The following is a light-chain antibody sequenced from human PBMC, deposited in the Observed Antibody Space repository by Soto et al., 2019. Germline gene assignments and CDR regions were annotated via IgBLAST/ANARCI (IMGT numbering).Light chain of an antibody. CDR2: GAS. CDR3: QQYKNWPPWT. J-gene: IGKJ1*01. CDR1: QSVTSTY. Sequence: SQSPGTLSLSPGERATLSCRASQSVTSTYLAWYQQKPGQAPRLLIYGASSRATGIPARFSGSGSGTEFTLTISSLQSEDSAVYYCQQYKNWPPWTFGQGTKVDVK. V-gene: IGKV3D-15*01.